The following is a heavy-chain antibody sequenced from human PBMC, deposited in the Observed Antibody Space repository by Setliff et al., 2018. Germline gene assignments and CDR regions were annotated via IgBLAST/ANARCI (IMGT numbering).Heavy chain of an antibody. J-gene: IGHJ4*02. V-gene: IGHV4-30-4*08. Sequence: SETLSLTCTVSGGSISSGDYYWSWIRQPPGKGLEWIGYIYSSGSTYYNPSLKSRVNISVDTSKSQFSLKMTSVTAADTAVYYCARVESGSSGSSLNYWGQGNLVTVSS. D-gene: IGHD3-10*01. CDR2: IYSSGST. CDR3: ARVESGSSGSSLNY. CDR1: GGSISSGDYY.